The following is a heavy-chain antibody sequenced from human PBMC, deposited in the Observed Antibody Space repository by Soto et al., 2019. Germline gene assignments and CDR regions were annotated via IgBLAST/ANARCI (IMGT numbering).Heavy chain of an antibody. D-gene: IGHD6-13*01. CDR1: GYSFTSYC. CDR2: IDPSDSYT. CDR3: ARLPAASSWARYYSMEF. J-gene: IGHJ6*01. V-gene: IGHV5-10-1*01. Sequence: GESLKISCKGSGYSFTSYCISWMRQMPVKGLEWMGRIDPSDSYTNYSPSFQGHVTISADKAISTAYMQWSSLKASDTPMYYCARLPAASSWARYYSMEFWGQGTTVTVSS.